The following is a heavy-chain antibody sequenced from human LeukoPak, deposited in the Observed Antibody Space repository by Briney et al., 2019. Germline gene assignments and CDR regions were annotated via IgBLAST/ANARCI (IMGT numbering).Heavy chain of an antibody. CDR3: AKDGVESYDFWSGYPDY. J-gene: IGHJ4*02. Sequence: DSVKGRFTISRDNSKNTLYLQMNSLRAEDTAVYYCAKDGVESYDFWSGYPDYWGQGTLVTVS. V-gene: IGHV3-30*02. D-gene: IGHD3-3*01.